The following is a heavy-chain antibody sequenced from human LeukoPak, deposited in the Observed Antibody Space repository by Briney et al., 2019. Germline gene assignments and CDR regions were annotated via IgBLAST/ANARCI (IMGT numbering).Heavy chain of an antibody. CDR3: ARGPPDCSSTSCYAFDAFDI. CDR1: GGSISSSSYY. J-gene: IGHJ3*02. V-gene: IGHV4-39*07. CDR2: IYYSGST. D-gene: IGHD2-2*01. Sequence: SETLSLTCTVSGGSISSSSYYWGWIRQPPGKGLEWIGSIYYSGSTYYNPSLKSRVTTSVDTSKNHFSLKLSSVTAADTAVYYCARGPPDCSSTSCYAFDAFDIWGQGTMVTVSS.